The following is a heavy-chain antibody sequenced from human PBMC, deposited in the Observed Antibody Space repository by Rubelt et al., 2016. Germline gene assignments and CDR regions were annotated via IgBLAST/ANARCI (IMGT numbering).Heavy chain of an antibody. V-gene: IGHV3-53*01. Sequence: QIGGSLRLSCAASGFTVSSNYMSWVRQAPGKGLEWVSVIYTSGSPYYADSVKGRFTISRDNSNNTLYLQMNSLRAEDTALYYCARLPQGSYGWVDYWGQGTLVTVSS. J-gene: IGHJ4*02. CDR3: ARLPQGSYGWVDY. D-gene: IGHD5-18*01. CDR2: IYTSGSP. CDR1: GFTVSSNY.